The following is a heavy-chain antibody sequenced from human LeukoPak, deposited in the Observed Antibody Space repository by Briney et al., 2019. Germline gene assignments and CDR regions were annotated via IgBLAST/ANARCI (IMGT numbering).Heavy chain of an antibody. D-gene: IGHD6-19*01. Sequence: GGSLRLSCAASGVTLSSDALCWVRDALGKGREWVSAISGSVDSTYSAESVKGPVTLSRENSTSTLYLQMNSLRAEDTSVYYCAKDTATHSSGWYYFDYWGQGTLVTVSS. J-gene: IGHJ4*02. V-gene: IGHV3-23*01. CDR2: ISGSVDST. CDR3: AKDTATHSSGWYYFDY. CDR1: GVTLSSDA.